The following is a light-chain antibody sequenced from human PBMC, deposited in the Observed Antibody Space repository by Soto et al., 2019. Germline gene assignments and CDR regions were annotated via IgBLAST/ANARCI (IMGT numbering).Light chain of an antibody. V-gene: IGLV3-1*01. CDR2: QDS. CDR3: QAWDSSTAV. CDR1: KLGDKY. J-gene: IGLJ2*01. Sequence: SYELTRPPSVSVSPGQTASITCSGDKLGDKYACWYQQKPGQSPVLVIYQDSKRPSGIPERFSGSNSGNTATLTISGTQAMDEADYYCQAWDSSTAVFGGGTKLPS.